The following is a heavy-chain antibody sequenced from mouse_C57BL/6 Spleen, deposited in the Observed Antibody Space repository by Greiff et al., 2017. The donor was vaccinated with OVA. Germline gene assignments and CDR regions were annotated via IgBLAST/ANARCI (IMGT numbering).Heavy chain of an antibody. D-gene: IGHD2-1*01. CDR3: ARNDGNYLSWFAY. CDR2: IWSGGST. Sequence: QVQLQQSGPGLVQPSQSLSITCTVSGFSLTSYGVHWVRQSPGKGLEWLGVIWSGGSTDYNAAFISRLSISKDNSKSQVFFKMNSLQADDTAIYYCARNDGNYLSWFAYWGQGTLVTVSA. V-gene: IGHV2-2*01. CDR1: GFSLTSYG. J-gene: IGHJ3*01.